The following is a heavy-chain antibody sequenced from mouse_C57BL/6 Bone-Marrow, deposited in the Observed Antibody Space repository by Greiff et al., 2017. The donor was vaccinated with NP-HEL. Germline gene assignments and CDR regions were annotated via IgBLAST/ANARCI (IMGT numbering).Heavy chain of an antibody. V-gene: IGHV1-74*01. CDR2: IHPSDSDT. J-gene: IGHJ1*03. CDR3: ATYDDYYPYWYFDV. CDR1: GYTFTSYW. Sequence: QVQLQQPGAELVKPGASVKVSCKASGYTFTSYWMHWVKQRPGQGLEWIGRIHPSDSDTNYNQKFKGKATLTVDKSSSTAYMQLSSLTSEDSAVYYCATYDDYYPYWYFDVWGTGTTVTVSS. D-gene: IGHD2-3*01.